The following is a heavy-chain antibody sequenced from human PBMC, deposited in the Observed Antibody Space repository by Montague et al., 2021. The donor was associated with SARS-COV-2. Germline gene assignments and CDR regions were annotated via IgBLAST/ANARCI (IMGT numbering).Heavy chain of an antibody. CDR1: GGSISSSSYY. Sequence: SETLSLTCTVSGGSISSSSYYWGWLRQPPGKGLEWIGSNCYGANTYYSPSLQSPVTISVDTSKNPFSLKLSSVTAADTAVYYCARHALGYCSSTRGYDGWGQGTLVTVSS. J-gene: IGHJ4*02. D-gene: IGHD2-2*01. V-gene: IGHV4-39*01. CDR3: ARHALGYCSSTRGYDG. CDR2: NCYGANT.